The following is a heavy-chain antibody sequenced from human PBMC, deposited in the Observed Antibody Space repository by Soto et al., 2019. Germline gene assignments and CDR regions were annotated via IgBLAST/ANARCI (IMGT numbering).Heavy chain of an antibody. CDR1: GFTFSSYS. D-gene: IGHD1-26*01. J-gene: IGHJ3*02. V-gene: IGHV3-48*01. Sequence: EVQLVESGGGLVQPGGSLRLSCAASGFTFSSYSMNWVRQAPGKGLEWVSYISVGSSSIYYADSVRGRFTISRDNAKNSLYLQMNSLRAEDTAVYYSARRASGNWAFDIWGQGTMVTVSS. CDR2: ISVGSSSI. CDR3: ARRASGNWAFDI.